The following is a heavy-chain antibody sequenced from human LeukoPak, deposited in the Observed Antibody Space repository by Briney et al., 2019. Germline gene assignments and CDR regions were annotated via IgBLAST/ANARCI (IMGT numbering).Heavy chain of an antibody. CDR3: ARDRRFPYYYDSSGYYFDY. CDR2: ISSSSSYI. D-gene: IGHD3-22*01. Sequence: GGSLRLSCAASGVTFSSYSMNWVRQAPGKGLEWVSSISSSSSYIYYADSVKGRFTISRDNAKNTLYLQMNRLRAEDTAVYYCARDRRFPYYYDSSGYYFDYWGQGTLVTVSS. V-gene: IGHV3-21*01. CDR1: GVTFSSYS. J-gene: IGHJ4*02.